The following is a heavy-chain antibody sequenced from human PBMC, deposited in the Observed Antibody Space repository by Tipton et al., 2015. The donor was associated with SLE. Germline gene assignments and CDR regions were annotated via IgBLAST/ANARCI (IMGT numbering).Heavy chain of an antibody. V-gene: IGHV3-53*05. D-gene: IGHD1-26*01. CDR1: DFTVSSNY. J-gene: IGHJ3*02. CDR2: IYGGDTT. CDR3: ARVRVGATDDAFDI. Sequence: SLRLSCAASDFTVSSNYMSWVRQAPGKGLEWVSVIYGGDTTYYADSVKGRFTISRDNSKNTLYLQMNSLRAEDTAVYYCARVRVGATDDAFDIWGQGTMVTVSS.